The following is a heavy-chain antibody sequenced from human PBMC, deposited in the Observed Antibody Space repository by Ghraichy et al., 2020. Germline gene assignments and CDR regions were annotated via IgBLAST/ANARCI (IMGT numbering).Heavy chain of an antibody. J-gene: IGHJ6*03. V-gene: IGHV4-4*02. CDR1: GGSISSSNW. CDR3: ATNTVTNLLGYYYYYYMDV. D-gene: IGHD4-17*01. Sequence: SETLSLTCAVSGGSISSSNWWSWVRQPPGKGLEWIGEIYHSGSTNYNPSLKSRVTISVDKSKNQFSLKLSSVTAADTAVYYCATNTVTNLLGYYYYYYMDVWGKGTTVTVSS. CDR2: IYHSGST.